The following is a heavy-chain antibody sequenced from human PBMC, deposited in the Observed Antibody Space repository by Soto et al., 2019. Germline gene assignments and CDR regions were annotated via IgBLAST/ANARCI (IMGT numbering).Heavy chain of an antibody. J-gene: IGHJ5*02. V-gene: IGHV3-15*07. Sequence: GGSLRLSCAASGFTVTNAWMIWVRQAPGRGLQWVARVKSRRDGEATDYAAPVKGRFTISRDDSLNTLYLQMNNVKTEDTAVYFCTTYTSGAAVSWGQGALVTVS. D-gene: IGHD2-8*02. CDR3: TTYTSGAAVS. CDR1: GFTVTNAW. CDR2: VKSRRDGEAT.